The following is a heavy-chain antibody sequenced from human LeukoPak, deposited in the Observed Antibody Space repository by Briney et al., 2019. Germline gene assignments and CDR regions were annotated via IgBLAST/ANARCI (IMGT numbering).Heavy chain of an antibody. CDR3: ARDGERFLEWLLLASPTPTLFDY. V-gene: IGHV1-2*06. D-gene: IGHD3-3*01. J-gene: IGHJ4*02. Sequence: GASVKVSCRASGYPFTDYYVHWVRQAPGQGLEWVGRISPKSGDTHYARKFLGRVTMTRDTSTSTAYMELRSLRSDDTAVYYCARDGERFLEWLLLASPTPTLFDYWGQGTLVTVSS. CDR1: GYPFTDYY. CDR2: ISPKSGDT.